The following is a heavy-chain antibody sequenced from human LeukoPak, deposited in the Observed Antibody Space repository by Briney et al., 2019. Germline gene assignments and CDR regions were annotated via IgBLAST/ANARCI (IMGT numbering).Heavy chain of an antibody. CDR3: ARVYCSSTSCYSTVWAAFDI. CDR2: ISSSSSYI. V-gene: IGHV3-21*01. Sequence: GGSLRLSCAASGFTFSSYSMNWVRQAPGKGLEWVSSISSSSSYIYYADSVKGRFTISRDNAKNSLYLQMNSLRAEDTAVYYCARVYCSSTSCYSTVWAAFDIWGQGTMVTVSS. CDR1: GFTFSSYS. J-gene: IGHJ3*02. D-gene: IGHD2-2*01.